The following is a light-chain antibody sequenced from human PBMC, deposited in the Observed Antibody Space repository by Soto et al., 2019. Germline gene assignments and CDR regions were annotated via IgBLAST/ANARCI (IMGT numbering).Light chain of an antibody. J-gene: IGKJ5*01. CDR3: QQYTGPPTT. V-gene: IGKV3D-15*01. CDR2: GAS. Sequence: EIVMTQSPATRSVSPGERATLSCRASQSISNTLAWFQQKPGQAPRLLIYGASTRAAGIPDRFSGSGSGTDFTLTITRLEPEDSAVYFCQQYTGPPTTFGQGTRLEI. CDR1: QSISNT.